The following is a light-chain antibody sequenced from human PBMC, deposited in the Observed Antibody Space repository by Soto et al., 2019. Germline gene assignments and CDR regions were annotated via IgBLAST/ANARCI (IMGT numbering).Light chain of an antibody. Sequence: EIVLTQSPGTLSLSPGERATLSCRASQSVSSSYLAWYQQKPGQAPRLLIYGASSRATGIPDRFSGSGSGTDFTLTISRLEPEDFAVYFCQQYGSSPTFGQRTTVEIK. J-gene: IGKJ1*01. CDR3: QQYGSSPT. CDR1: QSVSSSY. CDR2: GAS. V-gene: IGKV3-20*01.